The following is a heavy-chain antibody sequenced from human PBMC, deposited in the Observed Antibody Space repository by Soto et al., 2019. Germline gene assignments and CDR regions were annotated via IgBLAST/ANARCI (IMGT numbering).Heavy chain of an antibody. CDR2: ISYDGSNK. Sequence: GGSLRLSCAASGFTFSSYAMHWVRQAPGKGLEWVAVISYDGSNKYYADSVKGRFTISRDNSKNTLYLQMNSLRAEDTAVYYCARGGGGDIVLMVYAIYGMDVWGQGTTVTVSS. V-gene: IGHV3-30-3*01. CDR3: ARGGGGDIVLMVYAIYGMDV. J-gene: IGHJ6*02. D-gene: IGHD2-8*01. CDR1: GFTFSSYA.